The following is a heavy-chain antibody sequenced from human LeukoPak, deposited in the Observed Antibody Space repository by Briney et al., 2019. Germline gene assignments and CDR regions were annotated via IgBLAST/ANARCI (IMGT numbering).Heavy chain of an antibody. CDR1: GFTFSSYA. D-gene: IGHD6-6*01. V-gene: IGHV3-21*05. CDR2: ISGSGHDI. CDR3: TRDPRHFDS. J-gene: IGHJ5*01. Sequence: GGSLRLSCAASGFTFSSYAMNWVRQAPGKGVEWVAYISGSGHDINYSDSVKGRFTISRDNAKNSLYLQMSSLRVEDTAVYYCTRDPRHFDSCGQGTLVTVSS.